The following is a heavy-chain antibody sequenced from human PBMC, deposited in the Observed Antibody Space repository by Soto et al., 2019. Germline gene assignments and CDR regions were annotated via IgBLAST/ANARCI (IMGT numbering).Heavy chain of an antibody. CDR2: IYYSGST. V-gene: IGHV4-31*03. Sequence: LSLTCTVSGGSISSGGYYWSWIRQHPGKGLEWIGYIYYSGSTYYNPSLKSRVTISVDTSKNQFSLKLSSVTAADTAVYYCASSYYYDSSGYYYSNWFDPWGQGTLVTVSS. CDR3: ASSYYYDSSGYYYSNWFDP. CDR1: GGSISSGGYY. D-gene: IGHD3-22*01. J-gene: IGHJ5*02.